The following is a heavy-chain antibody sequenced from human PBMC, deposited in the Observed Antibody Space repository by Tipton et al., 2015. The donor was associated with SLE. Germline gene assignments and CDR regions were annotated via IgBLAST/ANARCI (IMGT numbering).Heavy chain of an antibody. CDR3: GRDRGVTMVDY. D-gene: IGHD4/OR15-4a*01. V-gene: IGHV4-39*07. CDR2: SYYSGRT. Sequence: TLSLTCTVSGGSISSSNNYWAWIRQPPGKGLEWIGTSYYSGRTDYNPSLKSRVTMSVDTSKKVFSLNLNSVAAADTAIYYCGRDRGVTMVDYWGQGILVTVSS. CDR1: GGSISSSNNY. J-gene: IGHJ4*02.